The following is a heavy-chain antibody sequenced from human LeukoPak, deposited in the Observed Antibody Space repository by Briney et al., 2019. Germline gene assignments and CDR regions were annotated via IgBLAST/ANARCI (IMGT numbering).Heavy chain of an antibody. V-gene: IGHV3-64D*09. Sequence: PGGSLRLSCSASGFTFSSYAMHWVRQAPGKGLEYVSAISTNGGSTYYADSVKGRFTISRDNSKNTLYLQMSSLRAEDTAVYYCVRCGSGWYFYEYWGQGTLVSVSS. CDR3: VRCGSGWYFYEY. D-gene: IGHD6-19*01. CDR1: GFTFSSYA. CDR2: ISTNGGST. J-gene: IGHJ4*02.